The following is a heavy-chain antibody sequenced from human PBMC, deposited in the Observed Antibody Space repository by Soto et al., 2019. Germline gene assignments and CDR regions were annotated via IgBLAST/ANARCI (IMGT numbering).Heavy chain of an antibody. Sequence: ASVKVSCKASGGTFSSYAISWVRQAPGQGLEWMGGIIPIFGTANYAQKFQGRVTITADEPTSTAYMELSSLRSEDTAVYYCAREVDFWSGYYTGPPYYYYYGMDVWGQGXTVTVYS. V-gene: IGHV1-69*13. D-gene: IGHD3-3*01. CDR1: GGTFSSYA. J-gene: IGHJ6*02. CDR2: IIPIFGTA. CDR3: AREVDFWSGYYTGPPYYYYYGMDV.